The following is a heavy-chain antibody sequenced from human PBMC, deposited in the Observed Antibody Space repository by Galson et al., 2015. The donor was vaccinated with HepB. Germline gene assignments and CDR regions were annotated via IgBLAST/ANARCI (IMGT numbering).Heavy chain of an antibody. CDR2: ISSSSSTI. J-gene: IGHJ4*02. V-gene: IGHV3-48*02. Sequence: SLRLSCAASGFTFSSYSMNWVRQAPGKGLEWVSYISSSSSTIYYADSVKGRFTISRDNAKNSLYLQMNSLRDEDTAVYYCATWPHVWGYIPSGFIRHPHFDYWGQGTLVTVSS. CDR3: ATWPHVWGYIPSGFIRHPHFDY. D-gene: IGHD5-18*01. CDR1: GFTFSSYS.